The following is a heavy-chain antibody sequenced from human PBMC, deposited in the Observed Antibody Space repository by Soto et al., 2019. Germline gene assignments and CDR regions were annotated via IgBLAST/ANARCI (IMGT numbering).Heavy chain of an antibody. Sequence: ASVKVSCKTSGYTFSHYGLSWVRQAPGQGLEWMGWISGYNGNTNYAQKLQGRVTMTTDTSTSTAYMELRSLRSDDTAVYYCARDSSGWPLYWGQGTLVTVSS. CDR1: GYTFSHYG. J-gene: IGHJ4*02. D-gene: IGHD6-19*01. CDR3: ARDSSGWPLY. V-gene: IGHV1-18*01. CDR2: ISGYNGNT.